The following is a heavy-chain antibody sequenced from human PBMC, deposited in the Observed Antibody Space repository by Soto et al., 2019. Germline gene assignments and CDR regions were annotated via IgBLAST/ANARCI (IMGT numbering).Heavy chain of an antibody. D-gene: IGHD6-6*01. CDR1: GYSFTSYW. CDR3: ARRYSSSSYYFDY. J-gene: IGHJ4*02. Sequence: GESLKISCKGSGYSFTSYWIGWVRQMPGKGLEWMGIIYPGDSDTRYSTSFQGQVTISADKSISTAYLQWSSLKASDTAMYYCARRYSSSSYYFDYWGQGTLVTVSS. V-gene: IGHV5-51*01. CDR2: IYPGDSDT.